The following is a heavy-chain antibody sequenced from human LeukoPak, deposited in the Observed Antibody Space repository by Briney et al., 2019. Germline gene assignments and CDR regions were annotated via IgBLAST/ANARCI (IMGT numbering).Heavy chain of an antibody. Sequence: SETLSLICTVSGGSISSYYWSWIRQAPGKGLEWIGYIYYSGSTNYNPSLKSRVTISVDTSKNQFSLKLNSVTAADTAVYYCARAQMVRGVIIKVFWYFDLRGRGTLVTVSS. CDR1: GGSISSYY. CDR3: ARAQMVRGVIIKVFWYFDL. V-gene: IGHV4-59*01. J-gene: IGHJ2*01. D-gene: IGHD3-10*01. CDR2: IYYSGST.